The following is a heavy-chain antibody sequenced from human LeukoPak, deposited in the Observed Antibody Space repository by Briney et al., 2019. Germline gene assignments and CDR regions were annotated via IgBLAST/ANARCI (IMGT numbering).Heavy chain of an antibody. CDR3: ARKLGSGWYIPRNNWFDP. Sequence: PSETPSLTCAVYGGSFSGYYWSWIRQPPGKGLEWIGEINHSGSTNYNPSLKSRVTISVDTSKNQFSLKLSSVTAADTAVYYCARKLGSGWYIPRNNWFDPWGQGTLVTVSS. CDR1: GGSFSGYY. J-gene: IGHJ5*02. D-gene: IGHD6-19*01. V-gene: IGHV4-34*01. CDR2: INHSGST.